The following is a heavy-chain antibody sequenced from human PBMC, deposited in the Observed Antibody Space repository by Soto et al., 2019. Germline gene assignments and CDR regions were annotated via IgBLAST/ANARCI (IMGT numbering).Heavy chain of an antibody. V-gene: IGHV3-9*01. Sequence: GGSLRLSCAASGFTFDDYAMHWVRQAPGKGLEWVSGISWNSGSIGYADSVKGRFTISRDNAKNSLYLQMNSLRAEDTALYYCAKADYDYIWGSYRLGAFDIWGQGTMVTVSS. CDR3: AKADYDYIWGSYRLGAFDI. CDR2: ISWNSGSI. J-gene: IGHJ3*02. D-gene: IGHD3-16*02. CDR1: GFTFDDYA.